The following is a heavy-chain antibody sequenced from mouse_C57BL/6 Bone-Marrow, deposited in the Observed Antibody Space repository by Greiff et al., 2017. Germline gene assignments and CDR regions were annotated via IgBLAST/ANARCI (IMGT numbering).Heavy chain of an antibody. Sequence: QVTLKESGPGILQPSQTLSLTCSFSGFSLSTFGMGVGWIRQPSGKGLEWLAHIWWDDDKSYNPALKSRLTISKDTSKNQVFRKIANVDTADTATNYGGRIPLLRCWYFDVWGTGTTVTVSS. CDR1: GFSLSTFGMG. V-gene: IGHV8-8*01. CDR2: IWWDDDK. D-gene: IGHD1-1*01. J-gene: IGHJ1*03. CDR3: GRIPLLRCWYFDV.